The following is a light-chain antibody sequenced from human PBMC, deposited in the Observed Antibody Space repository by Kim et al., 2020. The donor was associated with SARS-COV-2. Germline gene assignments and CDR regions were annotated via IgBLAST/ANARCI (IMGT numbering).Light chain of an antibody. CDR2: KAS. CDR1: QSISSW. V-gene: IGKV1-5*03. Sequence: DIQMTQSPSTLSASVGDRVTITCRASQSISSWWAWYQQKPGKAPKLLIYKASSLESGVPSRFSGSGSGTEFTLTISSLQPDDFATYYCQQYNSSPWSFGQGTKVDIK. CDR3: QQYNSSPWS. J-gene: IGKJ1*01.